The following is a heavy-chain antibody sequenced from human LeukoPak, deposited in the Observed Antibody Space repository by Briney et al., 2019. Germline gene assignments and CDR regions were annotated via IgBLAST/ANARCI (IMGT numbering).Heavy chain of an antibody. CDR3: ARTTMVRGTYYMDV. J-gene: IGHJ6*03. Sequence: PSETLSLTCAVYGGSFSGYYWTWIRQPAGKELEWIGRVYNSGSTNYNPSLKSRVTISVDTSKNQFSLKLSSVTAADTAVYYCARTTMVRGTYYMDVWGKGTTVTVSS. D-gene: IGHD3-10*01. CDR1: GGSFSGYY. V-gene: IGHV4-59*10. CDR2: VYNSGST.